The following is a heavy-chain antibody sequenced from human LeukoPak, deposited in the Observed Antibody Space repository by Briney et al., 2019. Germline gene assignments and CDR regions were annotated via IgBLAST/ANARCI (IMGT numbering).Heavy chain of an antibody. CDR2: IYHTGGT. Sequence: PSETLSLTCTVSGASISSDSNYWAWVRQPPGKGLQWIGSIYHTGGTFYNPSLMSRVSISIDSSKNQFSLKLSSVTVADTALYYCARDISISWYYSWGQGTLVSVSS. V-gene: IGHV4-39*07. J-gene: IGHJ5*01. D-gene: IGHD3-3*02. CDR1: GASISSDSNY. CDR3: ARDISISWYYS.